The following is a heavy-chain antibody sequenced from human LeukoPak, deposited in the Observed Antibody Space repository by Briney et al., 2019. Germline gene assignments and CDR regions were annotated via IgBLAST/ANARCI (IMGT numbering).Heavy chain of an antibody. CDR2: IYYSGST. CDR3: ASPRGYGQYYMDV. Sequence: PSETLSLTCTVSGGCISSSSYYWGWIRQPPGKGLEWFGSIYYSGSTYYNPPLKSRVTISVDTSKNQFSLKLSSVTAADTAVYYCASPRGYGQYYMDVWGKGTTVTVSS. V-gene: IGHV4-39*07. D-gene: IGHD5-12*01. CDR1: GGCISSSSYY. J-gene: IGHJ6*03.